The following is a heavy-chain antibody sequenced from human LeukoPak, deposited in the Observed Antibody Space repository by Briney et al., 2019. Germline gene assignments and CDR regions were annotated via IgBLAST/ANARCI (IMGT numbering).Heavy chain of an antibody. CDR2: INHSGST. CDR1: GGSFSGYY. J-gene: IGHJ4*02. Sequence: SETLSLTCAVYGGSFSGYYWSWIRQPPGKGLEWIGEINHSGSTNYNPSLTSGVTISVDTSKNQFALKLSSVTAADAAVYYCARLGGGFRNIVGGKWGQGTLVTVSS. CDR3: ARLGGGFRNIVGGK. V-gene: IGHV4-34*01. D-gene: IGHD1-26*01.